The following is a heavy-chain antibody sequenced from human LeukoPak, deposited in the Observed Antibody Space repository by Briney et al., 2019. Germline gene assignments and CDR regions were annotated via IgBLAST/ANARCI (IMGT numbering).Heavy chain of an antibody. CDR3: ARQGDSGWYYFDC. CDR2: IYHSGST. D-gene: IGHD6-19*01. CDR1: GGSISSSNW. J-gene: IGHJ4*02. Sequence: SETLSLTCAVSGGSISSSNWCSWVRQPPGKGLEWIGEIYHSGSTNYNPSLKSRVTISVDKSKNQFSLKLTSVTAADTAAYYCARQGDSGWYYFDCWGQGTLVTVSS. V-gene: IGHV4-4*02.